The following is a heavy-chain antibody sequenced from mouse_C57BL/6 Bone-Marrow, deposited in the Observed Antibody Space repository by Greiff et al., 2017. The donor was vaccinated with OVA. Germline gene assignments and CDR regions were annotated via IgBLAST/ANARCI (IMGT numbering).Heavy chain of an antibody. CDR2: IDPENGDT. V-gene: IGHV14-4*01. J-gene: IGHJ2*01. Sequence: EVQLQQSGAELVRPGASVKLSCTASGFNIKDDYMHWVKQRPEQGLEWIGWIDPENGDTEYASKFQGKATITADTSSNTAYLQLSSLTSEDTAVYYCTTIDGYRYFDYWGQGTTLTVSS. CDR3: TTIDGYRYFDY. D-gene: IGHD2-3*01. CDR1: GFNIKDDY.